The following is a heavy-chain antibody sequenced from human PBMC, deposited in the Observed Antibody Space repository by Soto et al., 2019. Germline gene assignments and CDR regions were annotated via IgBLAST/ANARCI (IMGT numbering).Heavy chain of an antibody. V-gene: IGHV1-2*02. D-gene: IGHD3-22*01. CDR1: GYTFTGYY. CDR2: INPNSGGT. Sequence: ASVKVSCKASGYTFTGYYMHWVRQAPGQGLEWMGWINPNSGGTNYAQKLQGRVTMTTDTSTSTAYMELRSLRSDDTAVYYCARDGSAYYDSSGYWYDAFDIWGQGTMVTVSS. J-gene: IGHJ3*02. CDR3: ARDGSAYYDSSGYWYDAFDI.